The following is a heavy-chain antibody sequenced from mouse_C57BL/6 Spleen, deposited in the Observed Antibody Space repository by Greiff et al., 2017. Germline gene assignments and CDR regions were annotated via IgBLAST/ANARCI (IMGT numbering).Heavy chain of an antibody. D-gene: IGHD5-1-1*01. Sequence: VQLKQSGPELVKPGASVKISCKASGYAFSSSWMNWVKQRPGKGLEWIGGIYPGDGDTNYNGKFKGKATLTADKSSSTAYMQLSSLTSEDSAVYFCARGGNNYVIAYWGQGTLVTVSA. CDR1: GYAFSSSW. CDR2: IYPGDGDT. J-gene: IGHJ3*01. V-gene: IGHV1-82*01. CDR3: ARGGNNYVIAY.